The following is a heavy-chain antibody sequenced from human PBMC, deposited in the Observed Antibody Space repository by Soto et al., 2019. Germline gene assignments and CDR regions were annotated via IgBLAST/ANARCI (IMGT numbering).Heavy chain of an antibody. J-gene: IGHJ4*02. Sequence: QVQLVQSGAEVKKPGASLKVSCKASGYTFTDYYMHWVRQAPGQGLVWMGWINPNSGGTNYAQKFQGWVTMTRDTSISTAYMELSRLRSDDTAVYYCARQDGYSYGYYFVYWGQGTLVTVSS. D-gene: IGHD5-18*01. CDR1: GYTFTDYY. V-gene: IGHV1-2*04. CDR2: INPNSGGT. CDR3: ARQDGYSYGYYFVY.